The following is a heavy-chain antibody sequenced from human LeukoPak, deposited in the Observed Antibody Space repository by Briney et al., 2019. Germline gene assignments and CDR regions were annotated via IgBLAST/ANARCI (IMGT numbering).Heavy chain of an antibody. D-gene: IGHD5-24*01. CDR1: GFTFSSYS. V-gene: IGHV3-48*01. CDR2: ISSSSSTI. J-gene: IGHJ3*02. CDR3: AMGRDGYNLDAFDI. Sequence: GGSLRLSCAASGFTFSSYSMNWVRQAPGKGLEWVSYISSSSSTIYYADSVKGRFTISRDNAKNSLYLQMNSLRAEDTAVYYCAMGRDGYNLDAFDIWGQGTMVTVSS.